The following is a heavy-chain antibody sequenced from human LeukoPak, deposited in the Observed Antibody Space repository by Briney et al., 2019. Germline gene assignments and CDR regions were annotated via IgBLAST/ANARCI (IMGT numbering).Heavy chain of an antibody. D-gene: IGHD5-12*01. V-gene: IGHV4-59*01. Sequence: SETLSLTCTVSGGSISTYYWSWFRQPPGKGLEWIGYIYYSGYTNYIPSLRSRVSISLDTSKNQFSLSLSSVTAADTAVYYCARGNLVATLYFDYWGQGALVTASS. CDR2: IYYSGYT. CDR1: GGSISTYY. J-gene: IGHJ4*02. CDR3: ARGNLVATLYFDY.